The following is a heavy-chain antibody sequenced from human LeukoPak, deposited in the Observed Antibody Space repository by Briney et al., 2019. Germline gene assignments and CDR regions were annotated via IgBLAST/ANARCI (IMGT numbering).Heavy chain of an antibody. V-gene: IGHV3-7*03. D-gene: IGHD6-19*01. J-gene: IGHJ4*02. CDR2: IKQDGSEK. CDR1: GFTFNAHY. CDR3: ATRTGRSGYSSGWYIY. Sequence: GGSLRLSCAASGFTFNAHYMTWVRQAPGKGLEWVANIKQDGSEKYYVDSVKGRFTISRDNAKNSLYLQMNSLRAEDTALYYCATRTGRSGYSSGWYIYWGQGTLVTVSS.